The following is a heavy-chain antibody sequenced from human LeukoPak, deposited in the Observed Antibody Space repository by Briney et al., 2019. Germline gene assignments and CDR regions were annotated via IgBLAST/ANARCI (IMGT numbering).Heavy chain of an antibody. V-gene: IGHV3-30-3*01. CDR2: ISYDGSNK. J-gene: IGHJ4*02. CDR3: ARDEGYFDY. Sequence: GGSLRLSCAASGFTFSSYAMHWVCQAPGKGLEWVAVISYDGSNKYYADSVKGRFTISRDNSKNTLYLQMNSLRAEDTAVYYCARDEGYFDYWGQGTLVTVSS. CDR1: GFTFSSYA.